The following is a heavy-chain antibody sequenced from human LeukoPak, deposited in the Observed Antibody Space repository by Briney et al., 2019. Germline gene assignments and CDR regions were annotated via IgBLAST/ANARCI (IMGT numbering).Heavy chain of an antibody. CDR3: AKDIPAAGYLDP. CDR1: GFTFNIYA. CDR2: ISSSGHST. D-gene: IGHD1-14*01. V-gene: IGHV3-23*01. J-gene: IGHJ2*01. Sequence: GGSLRLSCAASGFTFNIYAMAWVRQAPGKGLEWVSGISSSGHSTYYADPVKGRFTISRDNSKIILYLEMTSLRADDTAIYYFAKDIPAAGYLDPWGRGTLVTVSS.